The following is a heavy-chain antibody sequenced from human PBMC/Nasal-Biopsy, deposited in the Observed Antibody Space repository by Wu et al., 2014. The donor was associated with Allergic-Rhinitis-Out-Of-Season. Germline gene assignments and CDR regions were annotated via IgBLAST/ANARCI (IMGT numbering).Heavy chain of an antibody. CDR3: ARGEESMIEGRKLGDY. CDR2: ITWNGNNI. Sequence: LRLSCAASGFIFDDYGMTWVRQAPGKGLEWVSSITWNGNNIAYADSVKGRFTISRDNAKNSLYLQMNSLRAEDTAFYYCARGEESMIEGRKLGDYWGQGTLVTVSS. CDR1: GFIFDDYG. D-gene: IGHD2-21*01. V-gene: IGHV3-20*04. J-gene: IGHJ4*02.